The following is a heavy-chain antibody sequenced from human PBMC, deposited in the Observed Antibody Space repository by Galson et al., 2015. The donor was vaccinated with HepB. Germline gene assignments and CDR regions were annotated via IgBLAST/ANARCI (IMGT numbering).Heavy chain of an antibody. Sequence: SLRLSCAASGFTFSSYGMHWVRQAPGKGLEWVAVISYDGSNKYYADSVKGRFTISRDNSKNTLYLQMNSLRAEDTAVYYCAKEGVIAARPAGGYFDYWGQGTLVTVSS. D-gene: IGHD6-6*01. CDR2: ISYDGSNK. CDR1: GFTFSSYG. CDR3: AKEGVIAARPAGGYFDY. J-gene: IGHJ4*02. V-gene: IGHV3-30*18.